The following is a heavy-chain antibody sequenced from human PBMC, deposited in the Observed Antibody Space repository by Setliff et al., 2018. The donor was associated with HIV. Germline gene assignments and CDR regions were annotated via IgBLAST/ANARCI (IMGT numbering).Heavy chain of an antibody. V-gene: IGHV4-31*03. CDR3: ARVLNPSDAFDI. Sequence: SETLSLTCSVSGGSISSGYYYWSWIRQHPGKGLEWIGYIYYSGSSYYNPSLKSRVTISVDTSKNQFSVKLSSVTAADTAVYYCARVLNPSDAFDIRGQGTMVT. CDR1: GGSISSGYYY. J-gene: IGHJ3*02. CDR2: IYYSGSS.